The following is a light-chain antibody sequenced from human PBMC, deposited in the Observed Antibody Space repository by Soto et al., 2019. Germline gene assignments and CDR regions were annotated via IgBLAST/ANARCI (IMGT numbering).Light chain of an antibody. V-gene: IGKV3-20*01. J-gene: IGKJ2*01. CDR3: QQFGDSPPAFT. CDR2: GAS. Sequence: ESMLTQSPGTLSLSPGERATLSCRASRSVSTRYITRYQQKPGQAPRLLIYGASIRATGIPDRFSGSGSGTDFTLTISRLEAEDFAVYYCQQFGDSPPAFTFGQGTKLEI. CDR1: RSVSTRY.